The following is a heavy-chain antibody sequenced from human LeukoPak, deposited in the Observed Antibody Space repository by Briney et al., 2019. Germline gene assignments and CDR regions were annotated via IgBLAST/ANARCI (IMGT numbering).Heavy chain of an antibody. V-gene: IGHV4-38-2*02. CDR1: GGSFSGYY. Sequence: SETLSLTCAVYGGSFSGYYWGWIRQPPGKGLEWIGSIYHSGSTYYNPSLKSRVTISVDTSKNQFSLKLSSVTAADTAVYYCARDLGRDSSGYPYYFDYWGQGTLVTVSS. CDR3: ARDLGRDSSGYPYYFDY. D-gene: IGHD3-22*01. CDR2: IYHSGST. J-gene: IGHJ4*02.